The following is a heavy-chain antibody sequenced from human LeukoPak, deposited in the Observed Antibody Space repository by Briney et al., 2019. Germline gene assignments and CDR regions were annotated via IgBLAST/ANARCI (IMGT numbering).Heavy chain of an antibody. Sequence: GGSLRLSCAASGFTVSSNYMSWVRQAPGKGLEWVSVIYSGGSTYYADSVKGRFTISRDNAKNSLYLQMNSLRAEDTAVYYCARDARYSYGYEYWGQGTLVTVSS. CDR2: IYSGGST. V-gene: IGHV3-66*01. J-gene: IGHJ4*02. CDR3: ARDARYSYGYEY. D-gene: IGHD5-18*01. CDR1: GFTVSSNY.